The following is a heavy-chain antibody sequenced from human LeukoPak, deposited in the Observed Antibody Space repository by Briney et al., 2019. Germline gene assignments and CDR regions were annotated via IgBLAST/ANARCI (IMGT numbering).Heavy chain of an antibody. Sequence: ASVKVSCKAAGYIFTSYGISWVRQAPGQGLEWMGWISAYNGNTKYAQKLQGRVTMTTDTSTSTAYMEVRSLRSDDTAVYYCARTPTGVIEAAGNFDYWGQGTLVTVSS. CDR1: GYIFTSYG. V-gene: IGHV1-18*01. CDR3: ARTPTGVIEAAGNFDY. CDR2: ISAYNGNT. J-gene: IGHJ4*02. D-gene: IGHD6-13*01.